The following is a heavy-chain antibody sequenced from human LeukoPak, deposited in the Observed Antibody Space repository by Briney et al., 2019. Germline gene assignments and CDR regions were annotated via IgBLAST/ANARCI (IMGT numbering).Heavy chain of an antibody. CDR2: IIPIFGTA. CDR1: GGTYSSYA. V-gene: IGHV1-69*05. D-gene: IGHD3-22*01. J-gene: IGHJ4*02. Sequence: ASVKVSCKASGGTYSSYAISWVRQDPGQGLEWMGGIIPIFGTANYAQKFQGRVTITTDESTGTAYMELSSLRSEDTAVYYCARSDSSGYYYGGYWDYWGQGTLVTVSS. CDR3: ARSDSSGYYYGGYWDY.